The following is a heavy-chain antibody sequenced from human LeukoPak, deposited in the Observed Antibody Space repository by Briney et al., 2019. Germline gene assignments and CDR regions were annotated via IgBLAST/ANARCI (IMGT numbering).Heavy chain of an antibody. D-gene: IGHD2-2*01. V-gene: IGHV1-18*01. CDR2: TGGTGYNT. CDR3: ARSQCPDSTSCYYFFYFDF. CDR1: GYTFSAYG. J-gene: IGHJ4*02. Sequence: VASVKISCTASGYTFSAYGITWVRQAPGQGLEWKAWTGGTGYNTDYTQRFQGRVSVTTDTSTSTAFLEVRSLGSEDTAIYYCARSQCPDSTSCYYFFYFDFWGQGTPVTVSS.